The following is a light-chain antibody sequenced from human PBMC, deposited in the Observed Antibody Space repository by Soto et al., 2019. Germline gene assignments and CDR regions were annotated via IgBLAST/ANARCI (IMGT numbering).Light chain of an antibody. CDR2: DAS. Sequence: AIQLTQSPSSLSASVGDSVSISCRASQGIRSALAWYQQKPGKAPKPLIYDASSLESWVPSRFSGSGSGTDFTLTISSLQSEDFATYYCQQFHDFPLTFGGGTKVEIK. CDR1: QGIRSA. J-gene: IGKJ4*01. CDR3: QQFHDFPLT. V-gene: IGKV1D-13*01.